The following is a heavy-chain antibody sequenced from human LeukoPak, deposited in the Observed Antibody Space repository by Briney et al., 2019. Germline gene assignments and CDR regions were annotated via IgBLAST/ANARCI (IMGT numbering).Heavy chain of an antibody. Sequence: GRSLRLSCAASGFTFRSYWMSWVRQAPGKGLEWVANIKQDGSEKYCVDSVKGRFTISRDNAKNSLYLQMNSLRAEDTAVYYCARAKSLFDSWGQGTLVTVSS. D-gene: IGHD3-10*01. CDR1: GFTFRSYW. V-gene: IGHV3-7*03. CDR2: IKQDGSEK. CDR3: ARAKSLFDS. J-gene: IGHJ4*02.